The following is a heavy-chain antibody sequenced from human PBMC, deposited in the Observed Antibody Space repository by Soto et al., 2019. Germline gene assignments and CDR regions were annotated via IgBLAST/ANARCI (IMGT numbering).Heavy chain of an antibody. J-gene: IGHJ6*02. D-gene: IGHD2-15*01. V-gene: IGHV4-31*03. CDR2: IYYSGST. CDR3: ARDLGYCSGGSCPLGYGMDV. Sequence: QVQLQESGPGLVKPSQTLSLTCTVSGGSISSGGYYWSWIRQHPGKGLEWIGYIYYSGSTYYNPSLKSRVTISVDTSKNQFSLKLSSVTAADTAVYYCARDLGYCSGGSCPLGYGMDVWGQGTTVTVSS. CDR1: GGSISSGGYY.